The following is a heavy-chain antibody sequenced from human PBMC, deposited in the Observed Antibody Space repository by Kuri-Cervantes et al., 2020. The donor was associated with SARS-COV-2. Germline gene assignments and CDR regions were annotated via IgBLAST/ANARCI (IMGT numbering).Heavy chain of an antibody. CDR3: ARGKEYSSSSGAFDI. J-gene: IGHJ3*02. D-gene: IGHD6-13*01. V-gene: IGHV4-38-2*01. CDR2: IYHSGST. Sequence: SQTLSLTCAVSGYSISSGYYWGWIRQPPGKGLEWIGSIYHSGSTYYNPSLKSRVTISVDTSKNQFSLKLSSVTAADTAVYYCARGKEYSSSSGAFDIWGQGTMVTVSS. CDR1: GYSISSGYY.